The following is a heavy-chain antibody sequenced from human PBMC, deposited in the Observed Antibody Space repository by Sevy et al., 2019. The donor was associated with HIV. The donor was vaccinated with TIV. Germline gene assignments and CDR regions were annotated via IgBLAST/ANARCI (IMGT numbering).Heavy chain of an antibody. Sequence: GGSLRLSCSVSGICFGNYAINWVSQAPGKGLESVSTISGTATATYFADSLEGRFTISRDSSTNTGYLQMTNLRVEDTAVYYCATGTTGSGLYYFDYWGQGPLVTVSS. V-gene: IGHV3-23*01. CDR3: ATGTTGSGLYYFDY. J-gene: IGHJ4*02. CDR2: ISGTATAT. CDR1: GICFGNYA. D-gene: IGHD1-1*01.